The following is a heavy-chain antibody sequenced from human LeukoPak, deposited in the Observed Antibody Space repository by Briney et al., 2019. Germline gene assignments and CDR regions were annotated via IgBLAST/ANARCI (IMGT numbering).Heavy chain of an antibody. Sequence: GGSLRLSCAASGFTFSSYAMHWVRQAPGKGLEWVAVISYDGSNKYYADSVKGRFTISRDNSKNTLYLQMNSLRAEDTAVYYCARGGDYYGSGRPYYWGQGTLVTVSS. D-gene: IGHD3-10*01. V-gene: IGHV3-30*04. CDR2: ISYDGSNK. CDR3: ARGGDYYGSGRPYY. J-gene: IGHJ4*02. CDR1: GFTFSSYA.